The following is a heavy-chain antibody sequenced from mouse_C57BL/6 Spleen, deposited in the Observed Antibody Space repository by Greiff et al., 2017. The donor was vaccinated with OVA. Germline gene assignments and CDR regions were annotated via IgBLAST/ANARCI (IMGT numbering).Heavy chain of an antibody. D-gene: IGHD1-1*02. CDR2: IDPSDSYT. J-gene: IGHJ2*01. CDR1: GYTFTSYW. V-gene: IGHV1-50*01. Sequence: QVQLQQPGAELVKPGASVKLSCKASGYTFTSYWMQWVKQRPGQGLEWIGEIDPSDSYTNYNQKFKGKATLTVDTSSSTAYIQLSSLTSEDSAVYYCAREGYGVDYWGQGTTLTVSS. CDR3: AREGYGVDY.